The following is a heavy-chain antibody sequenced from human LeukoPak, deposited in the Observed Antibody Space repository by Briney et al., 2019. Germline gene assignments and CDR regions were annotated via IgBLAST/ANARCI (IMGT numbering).Heavy chain of an antibody. Sequence: GGSLRLSCAASGFTFSSYWMSWVRQAPGKGLEWVSYISSSGSTIYYADSVKGRFTISRDNAKNSLYLQMSSLRAEDTAVYYCARDFTPVTTSSAFDIWGQGTMVTVSS. V-gene: IGHV3-48*04. D-gene: IGHD3-22*01. CDR1: GFTFSSYW. CDR2: ISSSGSTI. J-gene: IGHJ3*02. CDR3: ARDFTPVTTSSAFDI.